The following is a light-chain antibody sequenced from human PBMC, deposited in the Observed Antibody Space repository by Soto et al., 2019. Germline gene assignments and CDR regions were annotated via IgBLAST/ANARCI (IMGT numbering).Light chain of an antibody. CDR1: SSDVGGYNY. Sequence: QSALTQPRSVSGSPGQSVTISCTGTSSDVGGYNYVSWYQQHPGKAPKLMIYDVRQRPSGVPDRFSGSKSGNTASLTISGLQAEDEADYYCCSYAGSPWVFGGGTKLTVL. CDR3: CSYAGSPWV. CDR2: DVR. J-gene: IGLJ3*02. V-gene: IGLV2-11*01.